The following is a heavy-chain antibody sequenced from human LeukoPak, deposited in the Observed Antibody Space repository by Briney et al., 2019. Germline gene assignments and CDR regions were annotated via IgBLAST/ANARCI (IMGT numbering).Heavy chain of an antibody. V-gene: IGHV1-69*06. CDR3: ARHWGYCSSTSCYDSNWFDP. J-gene: IGHJ5*02. D-gene: IGHD2-2*01. Sequence: GALVKVSCKASGGTFSSYAIGWVRQAPGQGLEWMGGIIPIFGTANYAQKFQGRVTITADKSTSTAYMELSSLRSEDTAVYYCARHWGYCSSTSCYDSNWFDPWGQGTLVTVSS. CDR2: IIPIFGTA. CDR1: GGTFSSYA.